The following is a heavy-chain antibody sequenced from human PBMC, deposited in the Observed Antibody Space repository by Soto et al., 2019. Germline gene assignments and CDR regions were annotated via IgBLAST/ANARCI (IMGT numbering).Heavy chain of an antibody. CDR3: AREIAAAGAFDY. V-gene: IGHV3-21*01. J-gene: IGHJ4*02. CDR2: ISSSSSYI. D-gene: IGHD6-13*01. Sequence: EVQLVESGGGLVKPGGSLRLSCAASGFTFSSYSMNWVRQAPGKGLEWVSSISSSSSYIYYADSVKGRFTISRDNAKNSLYLQMNSLRAEDTAVYYCAREIAAAGAFDYWGQGTLVTVSS. CDR1: GFTFSSYS.